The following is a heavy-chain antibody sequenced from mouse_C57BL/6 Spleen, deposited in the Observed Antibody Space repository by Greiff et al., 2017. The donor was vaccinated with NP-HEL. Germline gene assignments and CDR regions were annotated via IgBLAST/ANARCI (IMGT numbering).Heavy chain of an antibody. V-gene: IGHV2-5*01. CDR2: IWRGGST. J-gene: IGHJ3*01. CDR3: AKTDYSNYGKGFAY. D-gene: IGHD2-5*01. Sequence: VQLQQSGPGLVQPSQSLSITCTVSGFSLTSYGVHWVRQSPGKGLEWLGVIWRGGSTDYNAAFMSRLSITKDNSKSQVFFKMNSLQADDTAIYYCAKTDYSNYGKGFAYWGQGTLVTVSA. CDR1: GFSLTSYG.